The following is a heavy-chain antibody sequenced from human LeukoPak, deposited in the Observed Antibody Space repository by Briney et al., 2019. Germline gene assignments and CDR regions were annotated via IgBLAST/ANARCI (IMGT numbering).Heavy chain of an antibody. D-gene: IGHD3-22*01. CDR2: INPNSGGT. CDR1: GYTFTGYY. J-gene: IGHJ5*02. V-gene: IGHV1-2*02. Sequence: GASVKVSCKASGYTFTGYYMHWVRQAPGQGLEWMGWINPNSGGTNYAQKLQGRVTMTTDTSTSTAYMELRSLRSDDTAVYYCAREAGNYHDSSGPWDWFDPWGQGTLVTVSS. CDR3: AREAGNYHDSSGPWDWFDP.